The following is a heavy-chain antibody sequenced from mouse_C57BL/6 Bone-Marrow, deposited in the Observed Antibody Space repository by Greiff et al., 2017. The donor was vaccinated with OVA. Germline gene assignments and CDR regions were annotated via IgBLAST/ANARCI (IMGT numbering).Heavy chain of an antibody. CDR2: IDPEDGET. Sequence: EVQGVESGAELVKPGASVKLSCTASGFNIKDYYMHWVKQRTEQGLEWIGRIDPEDGETKYAPKFQGKANIKADTASNTAYLQLCSLTSEDTAVYYCAISLGWAMDYWGQGTSVTVSS. CDR1: GFNIKDYY. D-gene: IGHD6-5*01. V-gene: IGHV14-2*01. CDR3: AISLGWAMDY. J-gene: IGHJ4*01.